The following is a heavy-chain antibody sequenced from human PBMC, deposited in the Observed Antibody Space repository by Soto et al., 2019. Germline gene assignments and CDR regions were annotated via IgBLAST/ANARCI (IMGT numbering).Heavy chain of an antibody. Sequence: QVQLVESGGGVVQPGRSLRLSCAASGFIFRNFGMHWVRRAPGKGLEWVATISGDGNDKYYPDSMKGRFTTSSDNFSNPLYLQLNSLRPEGTDVYHCVQGASTAHQPLDSWGQGVLVTVSS. CDR1: GFIFRNFG. D-gene: IGHD1-26*01. V-gene: IGHV3-30*03. J-gene: IGHJ4*02. CDR2: ISGDGNDK. CDR3: VQGASTAHQPLDS.